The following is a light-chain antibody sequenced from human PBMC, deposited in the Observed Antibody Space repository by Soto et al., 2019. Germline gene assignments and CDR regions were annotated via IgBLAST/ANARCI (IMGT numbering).Light chain of an antibody. J-gene: IGKJ1*01. Sequence: DIQMTQSPSTLSASVGDRVTITCRASQSISSWLAWYQQKPGKAPKLLIYDASSLESGVPSRFSGSGSGTEGPLTICSLQPDDFATYYCQQYNSYSWTFGQGTNVEIK. CDR3: QQYNSYSWT. V-gene: IGKV1-5*01. CDR1: QSISSW. CDR2: DAS.